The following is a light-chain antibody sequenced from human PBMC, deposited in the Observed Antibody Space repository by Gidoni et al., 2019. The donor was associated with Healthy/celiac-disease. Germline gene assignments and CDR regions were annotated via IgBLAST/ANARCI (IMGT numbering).Light chain of an antibody. J-gene: IGLJ1*01. V-gene: IGLV2-8*01. CDR1: SSGVGGYNY. Sequence: QSALTQPPSESGAPGQSVTISCTGTSSGVGGYNYVSWYQPHPGKAPKLMIYEVSQRPSGVPARFSGSQSGNTASLTVSALQAEDEADYYCSSYAGSTFYVFGPGTKVTVL. CDR3: SSYAGSTFYV. CDR2: EVS.